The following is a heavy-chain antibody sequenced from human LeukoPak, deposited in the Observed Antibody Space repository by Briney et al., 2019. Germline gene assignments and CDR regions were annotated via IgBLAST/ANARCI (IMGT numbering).Heavy chain of an antibody. CDR1: GYTFTSYG. CDR2: ISAYNGNT. CDR3: ASSALVSNAFDI. J-gene: IGHJ3*02. V-gene: IGHV1-18*01. Sequence: ASVKVSCKASGYTFTSYGISWVRQAPGHGLEWMGWISAYNGNTNYAQKLQGRVTMTTDTSTSTAYMELRSLRSDDTAVYYCASSALVSNAFDIWGQGTMVTVSS. D-gene: IGHD6-6*01.